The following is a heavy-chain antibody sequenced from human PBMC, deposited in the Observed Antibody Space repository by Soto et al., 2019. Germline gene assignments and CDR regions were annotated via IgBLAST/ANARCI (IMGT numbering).Heavy chain of an antibody. J-gene: IGHJ4*02. D-gene: IGHD3-3*01. CDR3: AHSLLKLRFLEWLPQYYFDY. CDR2: IYWDDDK. Sequence: SGPTLVNPTQTLTLTCTFSGFSLSTSGVGVGWIRQPPGKALEWLALIYWDDDKRYSPSLKSRLTITKDTSKNQVVLTMTNMDPVDTATYYCAHSLLKLRFLEWLPQYYFDYWGQGTLVTVSS. CDR1: GFSLSTSGVG. V-gene: IGHV2-5*02.